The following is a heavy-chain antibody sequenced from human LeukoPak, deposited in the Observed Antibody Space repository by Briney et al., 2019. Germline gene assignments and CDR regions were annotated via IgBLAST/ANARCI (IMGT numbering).Heavy chain of an antibody. CDR1: GFTFSSYW. D-gene: IGHD3-22*01. V-gene: IGHV3-74*01. J-gene: IGHJ4*02. CDR3: ARGYYYDDSAYGPFGAN. CDR2: INNDGSST. Sequence: PGGSLRLSCAASGFTFSSYWMHWVRQAPGKGLVWVSRINNDGSSTTYADSVKGRFAISRDNGKNTLYLQMNSLRAEDTAVYYCARGYYYDDSAYGPFGANWGQGTLVTVSS.